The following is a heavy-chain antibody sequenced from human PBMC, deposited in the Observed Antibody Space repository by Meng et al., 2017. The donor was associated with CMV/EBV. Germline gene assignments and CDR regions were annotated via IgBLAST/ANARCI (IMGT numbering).Heavy chain of an antibody. CDR1: GFTFSSYE. J-gene: IGHJ4*02. CDR3: AILLIIY. D-gene: IGHD2-15*01. CDR2: ISSSGSTI. V-gene: IGHV3-48*03. Sequence: LSLTGAASGFTFSSYEMNWVRQAPGKGLEWVSYISSSGSTIYYADSVKGRFTISRDNAKNSLYLQMNSLRAEDTAVYYCAILLIIYWGQGTLVTVSS.